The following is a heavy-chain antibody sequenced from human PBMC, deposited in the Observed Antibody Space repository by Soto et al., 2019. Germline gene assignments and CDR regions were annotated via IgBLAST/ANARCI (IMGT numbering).Heavy chain of an antibody. V-gene: IGHV3-23*01. CDR1: GFTFSSYA. J-gene: IGHJ4*02. Sequence: EVQLLESGGGLVQPGGSLRLSCGAAGFTFSSYAMGWVRQAPGKGLEWVSAISGSGLTTNYADSVRGRFTISRDNSKNSLYLEMNSLRAEDTAVYYCARESEDLTSNFDYWGQGTLVTVSS. CDR2: ISGSGLTT. CDR3: ARESEDLTSNFDY.